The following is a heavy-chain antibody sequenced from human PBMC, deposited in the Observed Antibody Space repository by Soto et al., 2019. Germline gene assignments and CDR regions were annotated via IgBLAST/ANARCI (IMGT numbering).Heavy chain of an antibody. CDR2: IRSKAHGGTT. Sequence: PGGSLRLSCTASGFTFGDYAMSWVRQAPGKGLEWVGFIRSKAHGGTTEYAASVKGRFTISRDDSKSIAYLQMDSLKTEDTAVYYCTRAYSSSWTDYFDYWGQGTTVTVSS. V-gene: IGHV3-49*04. J-gene: IGHJ4*03. CDR3: TRAYSSSWTDYFDY. CDR1: GFTFGDYA. D-gene: IGHD6-13*01.